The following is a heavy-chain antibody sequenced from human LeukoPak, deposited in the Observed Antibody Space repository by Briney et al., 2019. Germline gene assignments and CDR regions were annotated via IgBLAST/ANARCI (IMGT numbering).Heavy chain of an antibody. CDR1: GDTFSSKA. V-gene: IGHV1-18*01. Sequence: ASVKVSCKTSGDTFSSKAINWLRQAPGQGLEWMGWISAYNGNTNYAQKLQGRVTMTTDTSTSTAYMELTSLKSDDTAVYYCARDQVVGATAGTFDYWGQGTLVTVSS. D-gene: IGHD1-26*01. J-gene: IGHJ4*02. CDR2: ISAYNGNT. CDR3: ARDQVVGATAGTFDY.